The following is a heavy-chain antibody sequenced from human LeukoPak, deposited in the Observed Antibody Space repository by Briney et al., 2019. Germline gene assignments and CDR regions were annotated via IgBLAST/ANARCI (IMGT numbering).Heavy chain of an antibody. J-gene: IGHJ3*02. CDR1: GFTFSSYG. CDR3: ASEPEYYYDSSGPQKDAFDI. V-gene: IGHV3-30*02. CDR2: IRYDGSNK. D-gene: IGHD3-22*01. Sequence: PGGSLRLSCAASGFTFSSYGMHWVRQAPGKGLEWVAFIRYDGSNKYYADSVKGRFTISRDNSKNTLYLQMNSLRAEDTAVYYCASEPEYYYDSSGPQKDAFDIWGQGTMVTVSS.